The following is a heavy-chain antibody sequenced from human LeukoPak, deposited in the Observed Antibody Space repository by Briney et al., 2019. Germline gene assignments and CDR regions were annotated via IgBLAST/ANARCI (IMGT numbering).Heavy chain of an antibody. D-gene: IGHD3-22*01. CDR1: GFTFSSYG. V-gene: IGHV3-30*02. J-gene: IGHJ4*02. CDR2: IRYDGSNK. CDR3: AKSYYYDSSGYPFDY. Sequence: PGGSLRLSCAASGFTFSSYGMHWVRQAPGKGLEWVAFIRYDGSNKYYADSVKGRFTISRDNSKNTLYLQMNSPRAEDTAVYYCAKSYYYDSSGYPFDYWGQGTLVTVSS.